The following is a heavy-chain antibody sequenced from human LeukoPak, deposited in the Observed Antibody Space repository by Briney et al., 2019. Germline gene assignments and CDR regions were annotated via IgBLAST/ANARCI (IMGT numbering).Heavy chain of an antibody. CDR1: GFTFSSYS. CDR3: ARGDPPDYYDSSGYLYY. Sequence: GGSLRLSCAASGFTFSSYSMNWVRQAPGKGLEWVSSISSSSSYIYYADSVKGRFTISRDNAKNSLYLQMNSLRAEDTAVYYCARGDPPDYYDSSGYLYYWGQGTLVTVSS. CDR2: ISSSSSYI. J-gene: IGHJ4*02. V-gene: IGHV3-21*01. D-gene: IGHD3-22*01.